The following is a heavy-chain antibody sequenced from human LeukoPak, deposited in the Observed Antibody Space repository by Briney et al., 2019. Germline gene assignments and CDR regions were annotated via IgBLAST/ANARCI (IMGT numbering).Heavy chain of an antibody. J-gene: IGHJ5*02. V-gene: IGHV1-69*10. CDR3: VSSPPVGQLPIISYFDP. D-gene: IGHD2-2*01. CDR1: GGTFDTYA. Sequence: GASVKVSCKASGGTFDTYAISWVRQAPGQGLKWVGGIIPTFGLVNYAEDLQGRATITADKSTSTFFMEMTSLRSDDTAMYYCVSSPPVGQLPIISYFDPWGQGTLVTVSS. CDR2: IIPTFGLV.